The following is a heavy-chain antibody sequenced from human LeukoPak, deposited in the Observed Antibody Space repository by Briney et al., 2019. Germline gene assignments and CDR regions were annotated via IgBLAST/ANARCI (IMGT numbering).Heavy chain of an antibody. Sequence: AASVKVSCKASGGTFSSYAISWVRQAPGQGLEWMGWINPNSGGTNYAQKFQGRVTMTRDTSISTAYMELSRLRSDDTAVYYCARDRADSSGIAEYFQHWGQGTLVTVSS. V-gene: IGHV1-2*02. J-gene: IGHJ1*01. CDR3: ARDRADSSGIAEYFQH. CDR2: INPNSGGT. D-gene: IGHD3-22*01. CDR1: GGTFSSYA.